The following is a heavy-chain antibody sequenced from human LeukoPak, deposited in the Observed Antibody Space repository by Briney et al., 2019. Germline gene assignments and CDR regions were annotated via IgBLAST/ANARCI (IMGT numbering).Heavy chain of an antibody. J-gene: IGHJ4*02. V-gene: IGHV4-31*03. CDR2: IYYSGST. CDR1: GGSISSGGYY. D-gene: IGHD1-26*01. CDR3: ARGGATTAARDN. Sequence: PSQTLSLTCTVSGGSISSGGYYWSWIRQHPGKGLEWIGYIYYSGSTYYNPSLKSRVTISVDTSKNQFSLKLSSVTAADTAVYYCARGGATTAARDNWGQGTLVTVSS.